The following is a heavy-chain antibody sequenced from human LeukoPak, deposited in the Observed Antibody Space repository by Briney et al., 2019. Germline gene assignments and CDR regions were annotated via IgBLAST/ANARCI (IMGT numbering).Heavy chain of an antibody. CDR2: ISSSSSYI. CDR1: GFTFSSYS. CDR3: AKVFGVVGATGAFDI. D-gene: IGHD1-26*01. V-gene: IGHV3-21*04. J-gene: IGHJ3*02. Sequence: PGGSLRLSCAASGFTFSSYSMNWVRQAPGKGLEWVSSISSSSSYIYYADSVKGRFTISRDNSKNTLYLQMNSLRAEDTAVYYCAKVFGVVGATGAFDIWGQGIMVTVSS.